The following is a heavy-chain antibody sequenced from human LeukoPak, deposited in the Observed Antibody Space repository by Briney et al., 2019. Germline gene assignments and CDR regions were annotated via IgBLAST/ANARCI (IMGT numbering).Heavy chain of an antibody. CDR2: IYYSGST. V-gene: IGHV4-30-4*01. J-gene: IGHJ5*02. D-gene: IGHD3-10*01. Sequence: SETLSLTCTVSGGSTSSGDYYWSWIRQPPGKGLEWIGYIYYSGSTYYNPSLKSRVTISVDTSKNQFSLKLSSVTAADTAVYYCARGRNYYGSGSYSNAWGQGTLVTVSS. CDR1: GGSTSSGDYY. CDR3: ARGRNYYGSGSYSNA.